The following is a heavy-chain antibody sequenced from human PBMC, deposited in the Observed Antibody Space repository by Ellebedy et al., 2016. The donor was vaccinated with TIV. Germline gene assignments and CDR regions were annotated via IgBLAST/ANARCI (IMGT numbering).Heavy chain of an antibody. V-gene: IGHV3-33*01. CDR1: GFTFSDHG. CDR3: VRGKGYDFGEE. J-gene: IGHJ4*02. Sequence: GESLKISCAASGFTFSDHGMHWVRQAPGKGLEWVAAIWFDGSSRYYADSVKGRFTTSRNNAKDTLYLQMSSLRHEDTAVYHCVRGKGYDFGEEWGQGTLVSVSS. D-gene: IGHD4-17*01. CDR2: IWFDGSSR.